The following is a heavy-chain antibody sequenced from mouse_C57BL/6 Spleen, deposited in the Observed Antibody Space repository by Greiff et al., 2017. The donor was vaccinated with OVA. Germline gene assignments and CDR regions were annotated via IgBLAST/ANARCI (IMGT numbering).Heavy chain of an antibody. CDR3: ATSSYGYFDV. D-gene: IGHD1-1*01. CDR1: GYTFTDYN. Sequence: EVKLMESGPELVKPGASVKMSCKASGYTFTDYNMHWVKQSHGKSLEWIGYINPNNGGTSYNQKFKGKATLTVNKSSSTAYMELRSLTSEDSAVYYCATSSYGYFDVWGTGTTVTVSS. J-gene: IGHJ1*03. V-gene: IGHV1-22*01. CDR2: INPNNGGT.